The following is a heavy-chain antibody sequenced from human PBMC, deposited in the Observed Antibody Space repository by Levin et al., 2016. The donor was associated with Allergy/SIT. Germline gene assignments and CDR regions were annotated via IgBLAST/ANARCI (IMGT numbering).Heavy chain of an antibody. J-gene: IGHJ6*04. D-gene: IGHD3-16*02. CDR3: TRGRLSTSGDV. CDR2: ISTSGSTI. Sequence: WIRQPPGKGLEWVSYISTSGSTINYADSVKGRFTISRDNANNSLYLQMNSLRAEDTAVYYCTRGRLSTSGDVWDTGTTVTVSS. V-gene: IGHV3-11*01.